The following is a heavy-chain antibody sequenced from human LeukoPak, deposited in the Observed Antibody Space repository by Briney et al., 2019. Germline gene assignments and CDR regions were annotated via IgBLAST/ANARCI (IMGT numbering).Heavy chain of an antibody. Sequence: PSETLSLTCTVSGGSISSYYWSWIRQPAGKGLEWIGRIYTSGSTNYNPSLKSRVTMSVDTSKNQFSLKLSSETAADTAVYYCARDGTVRFLEWQYFGRYYYGMDVWGQGTTVTVSS. CDR2: IYTSGST. CDR3: ARDGTVRFLEWQYFGRYYYGMDV. D-gene: IGHD3-3*01. J-gene: IGHJ6*02. V-gene: IGHV4-4*07. CDR1: GGSISSYY.